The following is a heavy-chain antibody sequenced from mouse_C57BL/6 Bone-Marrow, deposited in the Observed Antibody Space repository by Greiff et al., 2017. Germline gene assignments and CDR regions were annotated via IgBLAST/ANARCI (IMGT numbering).Heavy chain of an antibody. J-gene: IGHJ3*01. CDR1: GFTFSDAW. CDR3: TRGADYGSSPFAY. CDR2: IRNKANNHAT. Sequence: EVMLVESGGGLVQPGGSMKLSCAASGFTFSDAWMDWVRQSPEKGLEWVAEIRNKANNHATYYAESVKGRFTISRDDSKSSVYLQMNSLRAEDTGIYYCTRGADYGSSPFAYWGQGTLVTVSA. D-gene: IGHD1-1*01. V-gene: IGHV6-6*01.